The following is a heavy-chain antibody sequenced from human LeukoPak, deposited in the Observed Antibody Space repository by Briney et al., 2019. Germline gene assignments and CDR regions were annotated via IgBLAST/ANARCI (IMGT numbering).Heavy chain of an antibody. J-gene: IGHJ4*02. Sequence: GGSLRLSCAASGFTFSSYGMHWVRQAPGKGLEGVAFIRYDGSNKYYEDSVKGRFTISRDNSKNTLYLQMNSLRAEDTAVYYCAKDGVAARLGGDYWGQGTLVTVSS. D-gene: IGHD6-6*01. CDR2: IRYDGSNK. V-gene: IGHV3-30*02. CDR1: GFTFSSYG. CDR3: AKDGVAARLGGDY.